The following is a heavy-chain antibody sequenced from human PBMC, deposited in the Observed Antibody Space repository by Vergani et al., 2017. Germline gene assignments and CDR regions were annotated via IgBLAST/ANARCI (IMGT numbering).Heavy chain of an antibody. V-gene: IGHV3-23*01. Sequence: EAQLLESGGGLVQPGGSLRLSCVASGFPFSSHGMSWVRQTPGKGPEWVSCISSGGDYTYYSDSVKGRFSVSRDNSKNTLHLQINNLRVEDTAVYYCARGNYYGSGTYVDPWGQGTLVTVSS. D-gene: IGHD3-10*01. J-gene: IGHJ5*02. CDR3: ARGNYYGSGTYVDP. CDR1: GFPFSSHG. CDR2: ISSGGDYT.